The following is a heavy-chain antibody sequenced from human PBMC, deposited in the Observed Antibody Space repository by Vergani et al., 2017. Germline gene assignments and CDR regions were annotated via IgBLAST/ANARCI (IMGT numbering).Heavy chain of an antibody. CDR3: AKDIISGDIVLLPAAAADY. D-gene: IGHD2-2*01. Sequence: QVQLVDSGGGVVQPGRSLRLSCVASGFTFSGYAMHWVRQAPGKGLEWVAVVSYDGSNKYYADSVKGRFTISRDNSKNTLYLQMNSLGAEDTAIYYCAKDIISGDIVLLPAAAADYWGQGTLVTVSS. J-gene: IGHJ4*02. CDR2: VSYDGSNK. V-gene: IGHV3-30*18. CDR1: GFTFSGYA.